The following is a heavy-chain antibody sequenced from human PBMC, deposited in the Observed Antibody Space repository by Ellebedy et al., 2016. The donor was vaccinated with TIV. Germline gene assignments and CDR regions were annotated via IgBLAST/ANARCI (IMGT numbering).Heavy chain of an antibody. D-gene: IGHD6-6*01. CDR3: ARVWGIATRPVDS. V-gene: IGHV4-39*07. Sequence: MPSETLSLTCIVSGGSISSSSYHWDWIRQPPGKGLEWIGSIHSSGSNQYNPSLKSRVTISVDKSKNQFSLKMSSVTPADTAVFYCARVWGIATRPVDSWGQGTLVTVSP. CDR2: IHSSGSN. CDR1: GGSISSSSYH. J-gene: IGHJ4*02.